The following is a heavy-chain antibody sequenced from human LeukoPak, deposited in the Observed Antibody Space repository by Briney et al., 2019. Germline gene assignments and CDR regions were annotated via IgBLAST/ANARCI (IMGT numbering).Heavy chain of an antibody. V-gene: IGHV3-53*01. Sequence: PGGSLRLSCAAPGVAVTNNYISWGRQAPGKGLGWGSVIYSGGSTYYADSVKGRFTISRDNSKNMVDLQMTSLRAEDTAVYYCARGDGYNYFDYWGQGTLVTVSS. J-gene: IGHJ4*02. CDR3: ARGDGYNYFDY. D-gene: IGHD5-24*01. CDR2: IYSGGST. CDR1: GVAVTNNY.